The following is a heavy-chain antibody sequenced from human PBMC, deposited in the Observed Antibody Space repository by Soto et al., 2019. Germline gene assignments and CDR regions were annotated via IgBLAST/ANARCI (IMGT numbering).Heavy chain of an antibody. D-gene: IGHD6-19*01. Sequence: ASVKVSCKASGYTFTSYGISWVRQAPGQGLEWMGWISAYNGNTNYAQKLQGRVTMTTDTSTSTAYMELRSLRSDDTAVYYCARDTSSGWYEWDWFDPWGQGTLVTVS. CDR3: ARDTSSGWYEWDWFDP. CDR2: ISAYNGNT. J-gene: IGHJ5*02. CDR1: GYTFTSYG. V-gene: IGHV1-18*01.